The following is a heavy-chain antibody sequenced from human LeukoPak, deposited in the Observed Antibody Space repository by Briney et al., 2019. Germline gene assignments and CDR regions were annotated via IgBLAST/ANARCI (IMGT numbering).Heavy chain of an antibody. D-gene: IGHD5-24*01. CDR1: GYTFTSYA. CDR2: ITPSGGT. Sequence: GASVKVSCKASGYTFTSYAIHWVRQAPGQGLEWMGWITPSGGTNYPQKFQGRVAITWDTSITTAYMDLSRLTSDDTAVYYCARDRYGDGFAHLDYCGQGALVTVSS. CDR3: ARDRYGDGFAHLDY. V-gene: IGHV1-2*02. J-gene: IGHJ4*02.